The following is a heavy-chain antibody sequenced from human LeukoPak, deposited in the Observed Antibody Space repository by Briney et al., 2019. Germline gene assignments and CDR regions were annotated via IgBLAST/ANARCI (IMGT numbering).Heavy chain of an antibody. V-gene: IGHV3-23*01. CDR1: GFTFSTYA. D-gene: IGHD3-22*01. J-gene: IGHJ4*02. CDR3: AKPDYYDSSGSPY. CDR2: ISGSGGTT. Sequence: PGGSLRLSCAASGFTFSTYAMTWVRQAPGKGLEWVSAISGSGGTTYYADSVKGRFTISRDNSKNTLYLQMNSLRAEDTAVYYCAKPDYYDSSGSPYWGQGTLVTVSS.